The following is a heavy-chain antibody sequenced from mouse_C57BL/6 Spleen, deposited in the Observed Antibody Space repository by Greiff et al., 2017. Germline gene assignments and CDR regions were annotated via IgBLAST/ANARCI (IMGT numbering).Heavy chain of an antibody. CDR2: MSSGSSTI. CDR3: ARAGRYYCDY. CDR1: GFTFSDYG. D-gene: IGHD4-1*01. V-gene: IGHV5-17*01. Sequence: EVQLQQSGGGLVKPGGSLKLSCAASGFTFSDYGMHWVRQAPEKGLEWVAYMSSGSSTIYYADTVKGRFTISRDNAKNTLFLHMTSLRSEDTAMYYCARAGRYYCDYWGQGTTLTVSS. J-gene: IGHJ2*01.